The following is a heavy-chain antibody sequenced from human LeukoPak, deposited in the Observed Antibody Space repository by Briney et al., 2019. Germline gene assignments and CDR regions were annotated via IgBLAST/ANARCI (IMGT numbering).Heavy chain of an antibody. D-gene: IGHD4-23*01. V-gene: IGHV3-53*01. J-gene: IGHJ4*02. CDR2: IYSGGST. Sequence: GGSLRLSCAASGFTVSTNYMSWVRQAPGKGLEWVSVIYSGGSTYYADSVKGRFTISRDNSKHTLYLQMNSLRAEDTAVYYCARLRWYLFDYWGQGALVTVSS. CDR1: GFTVSTNY. CDR3: ARLRWYLFDY.